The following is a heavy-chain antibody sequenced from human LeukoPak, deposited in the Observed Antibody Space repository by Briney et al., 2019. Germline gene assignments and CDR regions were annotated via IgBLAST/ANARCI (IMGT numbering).Heavy chain of an antibody. CDR1: GFTFSGSA. CDR3: ARVPKIAVAPNWFDP. V-gene: IGHV3-73*01. D-gene: IGHD6-19*01. J-gene: IGHJ5*02. Sequence: PGGSLTLSCAASGFTFSGSALHWVRQASGKGLEWVGRIRSTANGYATAYAASVKGRFTISRDDSKNTAYLQMDSLKTEDTAVYYCARVPKIAVAPNWFDPWGQGTLVTVSS. CDR2: IRSTANGYAT.